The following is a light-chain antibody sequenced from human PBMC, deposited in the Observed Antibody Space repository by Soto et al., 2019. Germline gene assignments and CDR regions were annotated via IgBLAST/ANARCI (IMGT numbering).Light chain of an antibody. CDR2: SNN. CDR1: SSNIGSNV. CDR3: ASWDDSLSAVL. V-gene: IGLV1-44*01. J-gene: IGLJ2*01. Sequence: QSVLTQPPSASGTPGQRVTIPCSGSSSNIGSNVVNWYQQLPGTAPKLLIYSNNQRPSGVPDRFSGSKSGTSASLAISGLQSEDETDYYCASWDDSLSAVLFGGGTKVTAL.